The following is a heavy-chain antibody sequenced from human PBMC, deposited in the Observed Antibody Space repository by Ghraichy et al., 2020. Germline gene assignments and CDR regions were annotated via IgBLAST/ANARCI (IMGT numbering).Heavy chain of an antibody. CDR1: GGSISSSNYY. Sequence: SETLSLTCTVSGGSISSSNYYWGWIRQPPGKGLEWIGSIHHSGSTYYDPSLKSRIMISVDTSKNQFSLNLSSVTAADTAMYYCAGSFAIIRYFEIWGRGTLVTVSS. CDR3: AGSFAIIRYFEI. V-gene: IGHV4-39*01. D-gene: IGHD3-10*01. CDR2: IHHSGST. J-gene: IGHJ2*01.